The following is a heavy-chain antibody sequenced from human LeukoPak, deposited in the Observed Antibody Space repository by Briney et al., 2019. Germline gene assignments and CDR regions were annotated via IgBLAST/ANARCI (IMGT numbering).Heavy chain of an antibody. D-gene: IGHD2/OR15-2a*01. Sequence: PGGSLRLSCAASGFTVSSDFINWVRQAPGKGLEWVSGISSSGGSTYYAGSVKGRFTISRDKSNNTLYLQMNSLRVEDTAVYYCAKEIFLRTWGQGALVTVSS. CDR1: GFTVSSDF. CDR2: ISSSGGST. J-gene: IGHJ5*02. CDR3: AKEIFLRT. V-gene: IGHV3-23*01.